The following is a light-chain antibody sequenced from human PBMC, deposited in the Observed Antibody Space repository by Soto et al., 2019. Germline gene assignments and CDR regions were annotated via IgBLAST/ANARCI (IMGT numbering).Light chain of an antibody. Sequence: EIVMTQSPATLSVSPGERATLSCRASQSVNSNLAWYQQKPGQAPRLLIYGASTRATGLPARFSGSGSGTEFTLTVSSLQSEDFAVYYCQQYNNWPPFMYTFGQGTKLEIK. J-gene: IGKJ2*01. V-gene: IGKV3D-15*01. CDR2: GAS. CDR1: QSVNSN. CDR3: QQYNNWPPFMYT.